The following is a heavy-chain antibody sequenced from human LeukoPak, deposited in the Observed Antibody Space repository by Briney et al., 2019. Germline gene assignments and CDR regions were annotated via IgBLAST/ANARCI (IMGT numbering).Heavy chain of an antibody. CDR2: ISSSGSTI. J-gene: IGHJ5*02. CDR1: GFTFSDYY. D-gene: IGHD3-22*01. CDR3: ARRGDSSGYYYEYNWFDP. V-gene: IGHV3-11*01. Sequence: GGSLRLSCAASGFTFSDYYMSWIRQAPGKGLAWVSYISSSGSTIYYADSVKGRFTISRDNAKNSLYLQMNSLRAEDTAVYYCARRGDSSGYYYEYNWFDPWGQGTLVTVSS.